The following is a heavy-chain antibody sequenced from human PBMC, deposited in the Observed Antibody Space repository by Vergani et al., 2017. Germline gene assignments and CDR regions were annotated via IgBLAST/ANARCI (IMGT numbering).Heavy chain of an antibody. CDR3: AKHRRAPQIAVAGLDY. D-gene: IGHD6-19*01. CDR2: INGGGDST. J-gene: IGHJ4*02. V-gene: IGHV3-23*01. Sequence: EVQLLESGGGLVQPGGSLRLSCAASGFTFSSYAMSWVRQAPGKGLQWVSSINGGGDSTFYADSVRGRFTISRDRSEMIYLQMNSLRAEDTAIYYCAKHRRAPQIAVAGLDYWGQGTLVTVSS. CDR1: GFTFSSYA.